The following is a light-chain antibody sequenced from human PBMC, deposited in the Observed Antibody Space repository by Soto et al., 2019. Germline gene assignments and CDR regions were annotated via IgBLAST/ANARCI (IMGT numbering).Light chain of an antibody. V-gene: IGKV3-11*01. J-gene: IGKJ1*01. CDR2: DAS. CDR1: QSVSSY. Sequence: NVLTQSPGTLSLSPGQRATLSCRASQSVSSYLAWYQQKPGQAPRLLIYDASNRATGIPARFSGSGPGTDFTLTISSLEPEDFAVYYCQQRSNWPWTFGQGTKVDIK. CDR3: QQRSNWPWT.